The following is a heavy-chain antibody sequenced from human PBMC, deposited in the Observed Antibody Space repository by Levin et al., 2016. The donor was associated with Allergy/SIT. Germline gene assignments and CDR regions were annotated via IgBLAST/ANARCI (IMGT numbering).Heavy chain of an antibody. CDR2: VNHSGAT. J-gene: IGHJ4*02. CDR3: ARGGGFIHGWPDY. V-gene: IGHV4-34*01. D-gene: IGHD6-19*01. Sequence: SETLSLTCAVYGESFSGYHWSWIRQPPGKGLEWIGEVNHSGATNYNPSLKSRVTISVDTSKNQFSLKVISVTAADTAMYYCARGGGFIHGWPDYWDQGTLVTVSS. CDR1: GESFSGYH.